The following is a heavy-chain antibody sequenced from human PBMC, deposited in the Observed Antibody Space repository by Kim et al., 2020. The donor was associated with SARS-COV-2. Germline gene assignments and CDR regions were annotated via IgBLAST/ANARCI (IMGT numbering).Heavy chain of an antibody. V-gene: IGHV3-33*01. CDR3: ARDPHSGSYDSYYYYGMDV. D-gene: IGHD1-26*01. Sequence: GGSLRLSCAASGFTFSSYGMHWVRQAPGKGLEWVAVIWYDGSNKYYADSVKGRFTISRDNSKNTLYLQMNSLRAEDTAVYYCARDPHSGSYDSYYYYGMDVWGQGTTVTVSS. CDR1: GFTFSSYG. J-gene: IGHJ6*02. CDR2: IWYDGSNK.